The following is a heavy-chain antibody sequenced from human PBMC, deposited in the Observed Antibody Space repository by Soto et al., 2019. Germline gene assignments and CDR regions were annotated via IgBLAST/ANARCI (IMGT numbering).Heavy chain of an antibody. CDR2: IKSKTDGGTT. D-gene: IGHD2-2*02. V-gene: IGHV3-15*01. Sequence: GGSLRLSCAASGFTFSNAWMSWVRQAPGKGLEWVGRIKSKTDGGTTDYAAPVKGRFTISRDDSKNTLYLQMNSLKTEDTAVYYCTAPRDIVVVPDAIVFWGPFDPWGQGTLVTVSS. CDR3: TAPRDIVVVPDAIVFWGPFDP. CDR1: GFTFSNAW. J-gene: IGHJ5*02.